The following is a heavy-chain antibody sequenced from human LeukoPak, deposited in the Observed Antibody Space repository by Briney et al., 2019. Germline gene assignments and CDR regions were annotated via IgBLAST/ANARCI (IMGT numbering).Heavy chain of an antibody. Sequence: GGSLRLSCAASGFTLSRHWMHWVRQTQGKGLVWVSRIKNDGSSTTYADSVKGRFTISRDNTKNTLYLEMNSLRAEDTAVYYCGRDLGWNQVDYWGQGTLVTVPS. V-gene: IGHV3-74*01. J-gene: IGHJ4*02. D-gene: IGHD1-1*01. CDR2: IKNDGSST. CDR3: GRDLGWNQVDY. CDR1: GFTLSRHW.